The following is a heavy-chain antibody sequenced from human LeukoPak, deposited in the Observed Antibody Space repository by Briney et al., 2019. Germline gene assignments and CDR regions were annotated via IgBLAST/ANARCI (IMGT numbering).Heavy chain of an antibody. Sequence: ASVKVSCKASGYTFTSYDNNWVRQATGQGLEWMGWMNPNSGNTGYAQKFQGRVTMIRNTSISTAYMELSSLRSEDTAVYYCARAVYSSSPELFDYWGQGTLVTVSS. CDR2: MNPNSGNT. V-gene: IGHV1-8*01. CDR3: ARAVYSSSPELFDY. D-gene: IGHD6-6*01. CDR1: GYTFTSYD. J-gene: IGHJ4*02.